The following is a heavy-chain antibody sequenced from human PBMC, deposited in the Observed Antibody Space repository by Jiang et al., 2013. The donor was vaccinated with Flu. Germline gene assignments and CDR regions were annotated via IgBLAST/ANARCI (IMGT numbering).Heavy chain of an antibody. CDR2: INHSGST. D-gene: IGHD6-13*01. CDR1: GGSFSGYY. V-gene: IGHV4-34*01. Sequence: LLKPSETLSLTCAVYGGSFSGYYWSWIRQPPGKGLEWIGEINHSGSTNYNPSLKSRVTISVDTSKNQFSLKLSSVTAADTAVYYCARKRGAAAARWFDPWGQGTLVTVSS. J-gene: IGHJ5*02. CDR3: ARKRGAAAARWFDP.